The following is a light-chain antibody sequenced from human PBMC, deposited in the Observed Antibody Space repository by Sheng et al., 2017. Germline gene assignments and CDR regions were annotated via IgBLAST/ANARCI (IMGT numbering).Light chain of an antibody. CDR2: SAS. J-gene: IGKJ4*01. CDR3: QQRTNWPPLT. CDR1: QSITNN. Sequence: EIVMTQSPATLSVSPGERATLSCRASQSITNNLAWYQQKPGQGPRLLIYSASKRATGIPARFSGSGSGTDFTLTISNLEPEDFAVYYCQQRTNWPPLTFGGGTKVEIK. V-gene: IGKV3-11*01.